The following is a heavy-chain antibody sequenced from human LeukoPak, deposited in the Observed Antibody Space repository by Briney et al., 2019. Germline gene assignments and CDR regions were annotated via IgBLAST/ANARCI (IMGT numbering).Heavy chain of an antibody. Sequence: PGGSLRLSCAASGFTFSDYYMSWIRQAPGKGLEWVSYISSSSSYTNYADSVKGRFTISRDNAKNTLYLQMNSLRAEDTAVYYCAREGYGAYGFDYWGQGTLVTVSS. CDR1: GFTFSDYY. CDR2: ISSSSSYT. J-gene: IGHJ4*02. V-gene: IGHV3-11*06. D-gene: IGHD4-17*01. CDR3: AREGYGAYGFDY.